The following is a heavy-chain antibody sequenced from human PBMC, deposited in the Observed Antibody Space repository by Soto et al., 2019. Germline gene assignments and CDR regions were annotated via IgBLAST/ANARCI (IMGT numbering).Heavy chain of an antibody. CDR3: ARADVIGVAVWYFDY. D-gene: IGHD6-19*01. V-gene: IGHV3-21*01. J-gene: IGHJ4*02. CDR2: ISSSSSYI. Sequence: GGSLRLSCAASGFTFSSYSMNWVRQAPGKGLEWVSSISSSSSYIYYADSVKGRFTISRDNAKNSLYLQMNSLRAEDTAVYYCARADVIGVAVWYFDYWGQGTLVTVSS. CDR1: GFTFSSYS.